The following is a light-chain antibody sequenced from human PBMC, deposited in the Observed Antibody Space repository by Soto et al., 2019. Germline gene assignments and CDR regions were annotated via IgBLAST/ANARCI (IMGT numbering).Light chain of an antibody. CDR2: AAS. Sequence: DLPMTQSPSSLSASVGDRVTITCRASQSISSYLNWYQQKPGKAPKLLIYAASSLQSGVPSRFSGSGSGTDFTLTISSLQPEDFATYYCQQSYSTPRLTFGQGTKVEIK. J-gene: IGKJ1*01. V-gene: IGKV1-39*01. CDR3: QQSYSTPRLT. CDR1: QSISSY.